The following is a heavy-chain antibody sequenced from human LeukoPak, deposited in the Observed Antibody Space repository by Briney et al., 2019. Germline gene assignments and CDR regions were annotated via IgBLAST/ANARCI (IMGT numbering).Heavy chain of an antibody. J-gene: IGHJ5*02. V-gene: IGHV1-2*02. Sequence: GSVKVSCKASGYTFTGYYMHWVRQAPGQGLEWMGWINPNSGGTNYAQKFQGRVTMTRDTSISTAYMELSRLRSDDTAVYYCATVRVLWFGELRFDPWGQGTLVTVSS. D-gene: IGHD3-10*01. CDR3: ATVRVLWFGELRFDP. CDR2: INPNSGGT. CDR1: GYTFTGYY.